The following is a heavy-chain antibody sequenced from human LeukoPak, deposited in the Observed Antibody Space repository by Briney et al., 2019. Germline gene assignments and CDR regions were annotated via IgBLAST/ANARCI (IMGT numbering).Heavy chain of an antibody. CDR1: GYSFSSYL. Sequence: LHISSKGSGYSFSSYLIGWVRQLPGKGLERMVIIYPGDYDTRYSPSFQGQVTISVDKSISTGHLQWSSLKASDTAMYSCATPIGYNSGWYTWGQGTLVTVSS. V-gene: IGHV5-51*01. CDR3: ATPIGYNSGWYT. D-gene: IGHD6-19*01. J-gene: IGHJ4*02. CDR2: IYPGDYDT.